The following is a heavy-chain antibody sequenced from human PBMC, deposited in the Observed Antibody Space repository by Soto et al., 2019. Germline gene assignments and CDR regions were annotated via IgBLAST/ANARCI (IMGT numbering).Heavy chain of an antibody. CDR1: GYTFSRYG. CDR3: AKNGQPPYYYYGMDV. CDR2: ISGYNGDT. J-gene: IGHJ6*01. V-gene: IGHV1-18*01. D-gene: IGHD2-8*01. Sequence: QGQLVQSGPEAKKPGASVKVSCKASGYTFSRYGISWVRQAPGQGLEWMGWISGYNGDTKYVQKVQGRVTMTIDTSTYTAYMELRSLTSDDTAIYYCAKNGQPPYYYYGMDVW.